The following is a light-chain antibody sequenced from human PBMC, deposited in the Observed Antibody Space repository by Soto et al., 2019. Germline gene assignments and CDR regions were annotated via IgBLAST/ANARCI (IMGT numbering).Light chain of an antibody. J-gene: IGKJ5*01. V-gene: IGKV1-5*03. CDR1: QNINSW. CDR2: KAS. CDR3: QQYNSYST. Sequence: DIQMTQSPSTLSASVGDRVTITCRASQNINSWLAWYQQKPGKAPTLLIYKASSLESGVPSRFSGSGSGTEFTLTISRLQPDDFATYYCQQYNSYSTFGQGTRLEIK.